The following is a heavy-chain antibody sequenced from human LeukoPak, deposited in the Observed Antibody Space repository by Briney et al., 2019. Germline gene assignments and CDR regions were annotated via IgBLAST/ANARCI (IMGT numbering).Heavy chain of an antibody. CDR2: ISYDGSNK. CDR3: ARDVYDSSGYYYHGY. J-gene: IGHJ4*02. D-gene: IGHD3-22*01. Sequence: PGRSLRLSCAASGFTFSSYAMHWVRQAPGKGLEWVAVISYDGSNKYYADSVKGRFTISRDNSKNTLYLQMNSLRAEDTAVYYCARDVYDSSGYYYHGYWGQGTLVTVSS. V-gene: IGHV3-30-3*01. CDR1: GFTFSSYA.